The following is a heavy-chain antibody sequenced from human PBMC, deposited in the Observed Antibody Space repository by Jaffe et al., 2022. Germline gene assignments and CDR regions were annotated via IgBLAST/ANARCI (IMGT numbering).Heavy chain of an antibody. CDR3: ARVGQANWGFKVVPDYMDV. CDR2: INSDGSST. V-gene: IGHV3-74*01. D-gene: IGHD7-27*01. CDR1: GFTFSSYW. J-gene: IGHJ6*03. Sequence: EVQLVESGGGLVQPGGSLRLSCAASGFTFSSYWMHWVRQAPGKGLVWVSRINSDGSSTSYADSVKGRFTISRDNAKNTLYLQMNSLRAEDTAVYYCARVGQANWGFKVVPDYMDVWGKGTTVTVSS.